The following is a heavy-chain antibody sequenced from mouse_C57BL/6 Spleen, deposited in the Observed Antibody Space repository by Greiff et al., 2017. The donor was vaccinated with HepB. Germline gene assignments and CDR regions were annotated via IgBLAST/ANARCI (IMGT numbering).Heavy chain of an antibody. CDR3: ARRNYGSSSYYAMDY. CDR2: IDPSDSYT. Sequence: QVQLQQPGAELVMPGASVKLSCKASGYTFTSYWMHWVKQRPGQGLEWIGEIDPSDSYTNYNQKFKGKSTLTVDKSSSTAYMQLSSLTSEDSAVYYWARRNYGSSSYYAMDYWGQGTSVTVSS. J-gene: IGHJ4*01. CDR1: GYTFTSYW. V-gene: IGHV1-69*01. D-gene: IGHD1-1*01.